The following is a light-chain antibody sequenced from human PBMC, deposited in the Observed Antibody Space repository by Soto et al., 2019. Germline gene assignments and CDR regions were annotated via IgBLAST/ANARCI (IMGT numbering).Light chain of an antibody. CDR1: QPIFTS. V-gene: IGKV1-5*01. CDR2: DAS. Sequence: DIQMAQSPSALFASIGDRVSVTCRVSQPIFTSLAWYQQKPGKAPKLLIYDASVLQTGVPSRFSGFSSGTDFTLTISGLQPDDFATYFCQQYKSYSAHGLTFGGGTKVGIK. CDR3: QQYKSYSAHGLT. J-gene: IGKJ4*01.